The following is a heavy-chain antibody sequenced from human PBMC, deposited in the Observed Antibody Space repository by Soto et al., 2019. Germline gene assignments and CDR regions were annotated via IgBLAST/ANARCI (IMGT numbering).Heavy chain of an antibody. CDR1: GGTFSSYA. D-gene: IGHD3-22*01. V-gene: IGHV1-69*06. CDR3: ARSEKPIVVGSSFDY. CDR2: IIPIFGTA. J-gene: IGHJ4*02. Sequence: QVQLVQSGAEVKKPGSSVKVSCKASGGTFSSYAISWVRQAPGQGLEWMGGIIPIFGTANYAQKLQGRVTMTTDTSTSTAYMELRSLRSDDTAVYYCARSEKPIVVGSSFDYWGQGTLVTVSS.